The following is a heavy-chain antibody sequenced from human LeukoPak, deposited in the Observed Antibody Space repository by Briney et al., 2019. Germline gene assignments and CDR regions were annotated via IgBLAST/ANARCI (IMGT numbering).Heavy chain of an antibody. CDR3: ARRLQNYDILTGYNPHGDYYMDV. J-gene: IGHJ6*03. CDR1: GGTFSSYA. Sequence: ASVKVSCKASGGTFSSYAISWVRQAPGQGLEWMGWISAYNGNTNYAQKLQGRVTMTTDTSTSTAYMELRSLRSDDTAVYYCARRLQNYDILTGYNPHGDYYMDVWGKGTTVTVSS. CDR2: ISAYNGNT. D-gene: IGHD3-9*01. V-gene: IGHV1-18*01.